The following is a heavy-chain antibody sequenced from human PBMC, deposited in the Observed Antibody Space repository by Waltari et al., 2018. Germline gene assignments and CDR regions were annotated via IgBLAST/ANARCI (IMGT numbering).Heavy chain of an antibody. CDR1: GYPSTGYY. CDR3: ARDLLRGSYVGFDY. J-gene: IGHJ4*02. V-gene: IGHV1-2*06. D-gene: IGHD1-26*01. Sequence: QAPLVQSGAAVKKPGASVTVSFQASGYPSTGYYMTWVRPAPGQGLEWMGRINPSSGGTNYAQKFQGRVTMTRDTSISTAYMELSRLRSDDTAVYYCARDLLRGSYVGFDYWGQGTLVTVSS. CDR2: INPSSGGT.